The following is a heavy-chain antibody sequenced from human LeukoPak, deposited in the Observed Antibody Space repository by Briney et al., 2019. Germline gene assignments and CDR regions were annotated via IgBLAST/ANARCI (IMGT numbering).Heavy chain of an antibody. Sequence: GSLRLSCAASGFTFSSYWMHWVRQAPGKGLVWVSRINSGGSNTIYADSVKGRFTISRDNAKNTLYLQMNSLRAEDTAVYYCAKDRRYSSGPRGFDYWGQGTLVTVSS. J-gene: IGHJ4*02. CDR2: INSGGSNT. CDR3: AKDRRYSSGPRGFDY. D-gene: IGHD6-19*01. CDR1: GFTFSSYW. V-gene: IGHV3-74*01.